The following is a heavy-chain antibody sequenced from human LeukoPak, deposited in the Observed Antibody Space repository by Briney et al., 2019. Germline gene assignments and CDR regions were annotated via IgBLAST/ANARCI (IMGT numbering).Heavy chain of an antibody. V-gene: IGHV1-69*05. Sequence: SVKVSCKASGGTFSSYAISWVRQAPGQGLEWMGRIIPIFGTANYAQKFQGRVTITTDESTSTAYMELSSLRSEDTAVYYCARENDSSGLYRRAFDIWGQGTMVTVSS. CDR2: IIPIFGTA. J-gene: IGHJ3*02. CDR1: GGTFSSYA. D-gene: IGHD3-22*01. CDR3: ARENDSSGLYRRAFDI.